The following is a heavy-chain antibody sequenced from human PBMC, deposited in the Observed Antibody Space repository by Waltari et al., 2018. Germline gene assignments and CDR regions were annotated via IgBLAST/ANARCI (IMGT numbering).Heavy chain of an antibody. CDR2: IYYSGST. J-gene: IGHJ6*02. V-gene: IGHV4-61*05. CDR1: GGSISSSSYH. D-gene: IGHD2-15*01. CDR3: ARLRRGIGYCSGGSCSEDYYGMDV. Sequence: QLQLQESGPGLVKPSETLSLTCSVSGGSISSSSYHWGWIRQSPGQGLEWIGYIYYSGSTNYNPSLKSRVTISVDTSKNQFSLKLSSVTVADTAVYYCARLRRGIGYCSGGSCSEDYYGMDVWGQGTTVTVSS.